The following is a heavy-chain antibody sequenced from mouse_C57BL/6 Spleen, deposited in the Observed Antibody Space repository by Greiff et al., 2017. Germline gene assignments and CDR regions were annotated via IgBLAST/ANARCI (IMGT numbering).Heavy chain of an antibody. CDR3: ALYGSSYEWYFDV. V-gene: IGHV5-17*01. CDR2: ISSGSSTI. D-gene: IGHD1-1*01. J-gene: IGHJ1*03. CDR1: GFTFSDYG. Sequence: EVKLVESGGGLVKPGGSLKLSCAASGFTFSDYGMHWVRQAPEKGLEWVAYISSGSSTIYYADTVKGRFTISRDNAKNTLFLQMTSLRSEDTAMYYCALYGSSYEWYFDVWGTGTTVTVSS.